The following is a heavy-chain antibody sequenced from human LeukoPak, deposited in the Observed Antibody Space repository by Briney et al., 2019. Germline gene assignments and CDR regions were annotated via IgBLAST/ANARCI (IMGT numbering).Heavy chain of an antibody. CDR1: GGSISGAY. Sequence: KASETLSLTCTVSGGSISGAYWIWIRQPAGKGLECIGRIHTSGSTKYNPSLKSRISMSVDTSENQISLKLSSITAADTAVYYCARDTGYFGSGGFDYWGQGTLVTVSS. D-gene: IGHD3-10*01. CDR3: ARDTGYFGSGGFDY. CDR2: IHTSGST. J-gene: IGHJ4*02. V-gene: IGHV4-4*07.